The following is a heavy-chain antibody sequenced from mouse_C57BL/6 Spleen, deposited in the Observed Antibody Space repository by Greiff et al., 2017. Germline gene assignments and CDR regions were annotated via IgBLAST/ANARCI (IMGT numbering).Heavy chain of an antibody. V-gene: IGHV1-7*01. D-gene: IGHD4-1*01. CDR3: ARGAANWDPFDY. J-gene: IGHJ2*01. CDR2: INPSSGYT. Sequence: QVHVKQSGAELAKPGASVKLSCKASGYTFTSYWMHWVKQRPGQGLEWIGYINPSSGYTKYNQKFKDKATLTADKSSSTAYMQLSSLTYEDSAVYYCARGAANWDPFDYWGQGTTLTVSS. CDR1: GYTFTSYW.